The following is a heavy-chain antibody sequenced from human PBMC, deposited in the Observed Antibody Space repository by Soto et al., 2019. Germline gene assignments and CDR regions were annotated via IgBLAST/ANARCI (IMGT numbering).Heavy chain of an antibody. CDR3: ARDQLGVDGDYVFDY. Sequence: QVQLVESGGGVVQPGRSLRLSCAASGFTFSSYAMHWVRQAPGKGLEWVAGISCDGSNKYYADSVKGRFTISRDNSKNTLSRQVNSLRGGDTAVYYCARDQLGVDGDYVFDYWGQGTLVTVSS. D-gene: IGHD4-17*01. J-gene: IGHJ4*02. CDR2: ISCDGSNK. CDR1: GFTFSSYA. V-gene: IGHV3-30-3*01.